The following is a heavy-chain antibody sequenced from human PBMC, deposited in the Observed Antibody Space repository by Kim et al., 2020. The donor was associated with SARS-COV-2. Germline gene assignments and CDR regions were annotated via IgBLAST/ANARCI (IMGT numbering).Heavy chain of an antibody. D-gene: IGHD6-19*01. V-gene: IGHV3-73*01. Sequence: GGSLRLSCAASGFTFSGSAMHWVRQASGKGLEWVGRIRSKANSYATAYAASVKGRFTISRDDSKNTACLQMNSLKTEDTAVYYCTTPYSSGWYGGVRCWGHGTLVTVSS. J-gene: IGHJ4*01. CDR3: TTPYSSGWYGGVRC. CDR2: IRSKANSYAT. CDR1: GFTFSGSA.